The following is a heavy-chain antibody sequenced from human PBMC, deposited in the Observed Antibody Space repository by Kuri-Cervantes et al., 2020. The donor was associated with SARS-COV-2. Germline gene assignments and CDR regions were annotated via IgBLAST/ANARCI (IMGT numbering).Heavy chain of an antibody. CDR2: INHSGST. CDR1: GGSFSGYY. J-gene: IGHJ4*02. V-gene: IGHV4-34*01. Sequence: SETLSLTCAVYGGSFSGYYWSWIRQPPGKGLEWIGEINHSGSTNYNPSLKSRVTVSVDTSKNQFSLKLSSVTAADTAVYYCARGRYSSSAIFDYWGQETLVTVSS. CDR3: ARGRYSSSAIFDY. D-gene: IGHD6-6*01.